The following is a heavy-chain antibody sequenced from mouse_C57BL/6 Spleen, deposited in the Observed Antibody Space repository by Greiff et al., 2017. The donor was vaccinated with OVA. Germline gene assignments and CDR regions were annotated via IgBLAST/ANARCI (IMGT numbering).Heavy chain of an antibody. Sequence: EVMLVESGGGLVKPGGSLKLSCAASGFTFSSYAMSWVRQTPDKRLEWVATISDGGSYTYYPDNVKGRFTISRDTAKNNLYLQMSLLKSENTAMYYCARDAITTVADYFDYWGQGTTLTVSS. CDR1: GFTFSSYA. CDR3: ARDAITTVADYFDY. V-gene: IGHV5-4*01. D-gene: IGHD1-1*01. J-gene: IGHJ2*01. CDR2: ISDGGSYT.